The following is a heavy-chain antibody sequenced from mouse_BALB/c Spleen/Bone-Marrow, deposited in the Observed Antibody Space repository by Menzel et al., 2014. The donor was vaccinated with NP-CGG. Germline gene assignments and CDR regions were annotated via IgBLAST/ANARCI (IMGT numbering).Heavy chain of an antibody. CDR1: GYTFTSSW. Sequence: QVQLQQSGSVLVRPGASVKLSCKASGYTFTSSWMHWAKQRPGQGLEWIGEIHPNSGNTNYNEKFKGKATLTVDTSSTTAYVDLSSLTAEDSAVYYCARHHRYAYSFDYWGQGTTLPVSS. J-gene: IGHJ2*01. CDR3: ARHHRYAYSFDY. V-gene: IGHV1S130*01. D-gene: IGHD2-14*01. CDR2: IHPNSGNT.